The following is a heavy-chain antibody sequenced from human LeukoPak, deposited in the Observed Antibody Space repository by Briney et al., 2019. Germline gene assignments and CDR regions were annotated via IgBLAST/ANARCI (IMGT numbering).Heavy chain of an antibody. J-gene: IGHJ6*02. V-gene: IGHV1-8*01. CDR2: MNPNSGNA. CDR1: GYTFTSYD. CDR3: AREAWFGEHVGMDV. D-gene: IGHD3-10*01. Sequence: ASVKVSCKASGYTFTSYDINWVRQATGQGLEWMGWMNPNSGNAGYAQKFQGRVTMTRSTSISTAYMELSSLRFEDTAVYYCAREAWFGEHVGMDVWGQGTTVTVSS.